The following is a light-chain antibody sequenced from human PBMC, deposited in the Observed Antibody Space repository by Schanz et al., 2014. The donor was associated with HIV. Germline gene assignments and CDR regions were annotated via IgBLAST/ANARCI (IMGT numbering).Light chain of an antibody. CDR2: GDK. CDR1: KSNIGTGYD. CDR3: QSFDSSLNVV. V-gene: IGLV1-40*01. Sequence: QSVLTQPPSVSGAPGQRVTISCTGRKSNIGTGYDVHWYQHLPGTVPKLLIYGDKNRASGVPDRFSGSRSRTSASLAISGLQADDEADYFCQSFDSSLNVVFGGGTKLTVL. J-gene: IGLJ2*01.